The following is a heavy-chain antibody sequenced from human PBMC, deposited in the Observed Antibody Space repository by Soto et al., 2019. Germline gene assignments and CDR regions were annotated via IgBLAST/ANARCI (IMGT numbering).Heavy chain of an antibody. D-gene: IGHD6-19*01. J-gene: IGHJ4*02. CDR3: APETGYSSGWPFDY. CDR1: GFSLSTSGVG. CDR2: IYWDDDK. Sequence: QITLKESGPTLVKPTQTLTLTCTFSGFSLSTSGVGVGWIRQPPGKALEWLALIYWDDDKRYSPSLKSRLTITKDTSKNQVVLTMTNMDPVDTATYYCAPETGYSSGWPFDYWGQGTLVTVSS. V-gene: IGHV2-5*02.